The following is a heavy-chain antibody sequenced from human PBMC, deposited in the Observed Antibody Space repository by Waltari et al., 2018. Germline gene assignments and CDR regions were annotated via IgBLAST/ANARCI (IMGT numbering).Heavy chain of an antibody. CDR1: GGSISSSSYY. CDR2: IYYSGST. V-gene: IGHV4-39*07. CDR3: ARGWPDSMVVTPYYYGMDV. D-gene: IGHD2-21*02. J-gene: IGHJ6*02. Sequence: QLQLQESGPGLVKPSETLSLTCTVSGGSISSSSYYWGWIRQPPGKGLEWIGSIYYSGSTYSNPSLKSRVTISVDTSKNQFSLKLSSVTAADTAVYYCARGWPDSMVVTPYYYGMDVWGQGTTVTVSS.